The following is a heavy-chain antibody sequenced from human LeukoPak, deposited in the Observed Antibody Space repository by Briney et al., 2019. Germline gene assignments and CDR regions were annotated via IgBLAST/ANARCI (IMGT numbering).Heavy chain of an antibody. CDR2: INPNSGGT. CDR1: GYTFTGYY. J-gene: IGHJ4*02. V-gene: IGHV1-2*02. CDR3: ARDNAYYYDSRPFDY. Sequence: GASVKVSCKASGYTFTGYYMHWVRQAPGQGLEWMGWINPNSGGTNYAQKFQGRVTMTRDTSISTAYMELSRLRSDDTAVYYCARDNAYYYDSRPFDYWGQGTLVTVSS. D-gene: IGHD3-22*01.